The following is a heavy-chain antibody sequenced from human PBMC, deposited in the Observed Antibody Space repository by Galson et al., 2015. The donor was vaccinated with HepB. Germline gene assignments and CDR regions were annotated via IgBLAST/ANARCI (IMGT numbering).Heavy chain of an antibody. D-gene: IGHD2-2*01. CDR1: GFTFDDYG. J-gene: IGHJ4*02. CDR2: INWNGGST. V-gene: IGHV3-20*04. CDR3: ARVGCSSTSCYADY. Sequence: SLRLSCAASGFTFDDYGMSWVRQAPGKGLEWVSGINWNGGSTGYADSVKGRFTISRDNAKNSLYLQMNSLRAEDTALYYCARVGCSSTSCYADYWGQGTLVTVSS.